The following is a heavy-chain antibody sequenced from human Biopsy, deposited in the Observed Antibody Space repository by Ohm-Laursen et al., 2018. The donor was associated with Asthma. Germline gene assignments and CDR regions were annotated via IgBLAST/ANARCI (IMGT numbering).Heavy chain of an antibody. V-gene: IGHV3-30*03. J-gene: IGHJ4*02. CDR3: ARQVKSTVFGVSYKKFDF. CDR2: ISNDGANK. D-gene: IGHD3-3*01. CDR1: VLTFSSYG. Sequence: SLRLSCSANVLTFSSYGMVWVRLAPGKGLEWVALISNDGANKFYADSVQGRFTISRDNYKNTLYLQMHSLKIEDTAVYFCARQVKSTVFGVSYKKFDFWGQGTLVAVSS.